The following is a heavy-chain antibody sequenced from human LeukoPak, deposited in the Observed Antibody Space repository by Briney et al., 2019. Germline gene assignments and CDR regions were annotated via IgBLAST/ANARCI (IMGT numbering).Heavy chain of an antibody. Sequence: ASVKVSCKASGYTFTGYYMHWVRQAPGQGLEWMGWINPNSGGTNYAQKFQGWVTMTRDTSISTAYMELSRLRSDDTAVYYCARGPGTWELLPQASFDIWGQGTMATVSS. CDR3: ARGPGTWELLPQASFDI. CDR2: INPNSGGT. CDR1: GYTFTGYY. V-gene: IGHV1-2*04. D-gene: IGHD1-26*01. J-gene: IGHJ3*02.